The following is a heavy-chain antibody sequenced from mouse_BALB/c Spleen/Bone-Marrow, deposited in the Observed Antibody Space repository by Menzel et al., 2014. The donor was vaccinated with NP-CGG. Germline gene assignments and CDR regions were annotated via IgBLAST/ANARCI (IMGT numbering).Heavy chain of an antibody. J-gene: IGHJ2*01. CDR2: ISSGSSTI. D-gene: IGHD4-1*01. CDR3: TRGGNWDDFDY. Sequence: EVMLVESGGGLVQPGGSRKLSCAASGFTFXSFGMHWVRQTPEKGLEWVAYISSGSSTIYYADTVKGRFTISRDNPENTLFLQVTSLRSEDTAMYYCTRGGNWDDFDYWGQGTTLTVSS. V-gene: IGHV5-17*02. CDR1: GFTFXSFG.